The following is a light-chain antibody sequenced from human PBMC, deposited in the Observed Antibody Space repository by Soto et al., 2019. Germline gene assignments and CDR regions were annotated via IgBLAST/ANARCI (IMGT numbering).Light chain of an antibody. Sequence: DIPMTQSPSTLSASIGDRVTITCRASQNINTWLAWYQQQPGKAPRLLIYKASSLQSGVPSRFSGTGSGTEFTLTISSLQPDDFATYYCHQYKSYWTFGQGTKVEIK. CDR3: HQYKSYWT. J-gene: IGKJ1*01. CDR2: KAS. CDR1: QNINTW. V-gene: IGKV1-5*03.